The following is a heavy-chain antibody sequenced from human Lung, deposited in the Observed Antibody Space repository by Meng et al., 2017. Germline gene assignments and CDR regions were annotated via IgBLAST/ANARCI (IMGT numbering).Heavy chain of an antibody. CDR1: GFTFSSYG. CDR3: AKDLSKQQQLGELDY. Sequence: QVQLVESGGGVVQSGWSLRLSCAASGFTFSSYGMHGVRQAPGKGLEWVAVISYDGSNKYYADSVKGRFTISRDNSKNTLYLQMNSLRAEDTAVYYCAKDLSKQQQLGELDYWGQGTLVTVSS. CDR2: ISYDGSNK. D-gene: IGHD6-13*01. J-gene: IGHJ4*02. V-gene: IGHV3-30*18.